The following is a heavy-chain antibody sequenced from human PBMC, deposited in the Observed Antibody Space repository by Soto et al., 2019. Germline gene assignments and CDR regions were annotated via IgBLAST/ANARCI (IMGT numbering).Heavy chain of an antibody. CDR2: ISSNGGST. CDR1: GFTFSSYA. Sequence: GGSLRLSCSASGFTFSSYAMHWVRQAPGKGLEYVSAISSNGGSTYYADSVKGRFTISRDNSKNTLYLQMSSLRAEDTAVYSCVKDRLSPNWVSSSNAFDIWGQGTMVTVSS. J-gene: IGHJ3*02. D-gene: IGHD1-1*01. CDR3: VKDRLSPNWVSSSNAFDI. V-gene: IGHV3-64D*09.